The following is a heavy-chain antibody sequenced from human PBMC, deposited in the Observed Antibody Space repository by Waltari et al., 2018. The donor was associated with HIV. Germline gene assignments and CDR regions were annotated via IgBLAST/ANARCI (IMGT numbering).Heavy chain of an antibody. CDR2: INYDGGDK. Sequence: EVHLVESGGGLVQPGGSLILSCTGSGFTFSNYWMSWVRQAPGKGPEWVASINYDGGDKYYVDSVKGRFTISRENGKNSLYLQMSSLRVEDTAVYYCAREPFWGQGILVTVSS. CDR3: AREPF. V-gene: IGHV3-7*01. CDR1: GFTFSNYW. J-gene: IGHJ4*02.